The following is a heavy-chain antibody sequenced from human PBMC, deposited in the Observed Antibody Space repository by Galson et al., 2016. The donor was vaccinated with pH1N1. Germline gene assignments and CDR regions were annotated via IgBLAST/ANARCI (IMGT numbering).Heavy chain of an antibody. CDR2: IDWDDDK. Sequence: PALVKPTQTLTLTCTFSGFSLSTSGMCVSWIRQPPGKALEWLARIDWDDDKYYSTSLKTRLAIFRDTSKNQVVLTMTNMDPVDTATYYCARFNYGDYSYYFDYWGQGTLVTVSS. V-gene: IGHV2-70*11. J-gene: IGHJ4*02. CDR1: GFSLSTSGMC. CDR3: ARFNYGDYSYYFDY. D-gene: IGHD4-17*01.